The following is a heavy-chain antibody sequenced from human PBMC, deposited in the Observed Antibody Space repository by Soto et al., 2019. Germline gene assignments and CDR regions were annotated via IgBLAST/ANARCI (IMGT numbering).Heavy chain of an antibody. D-gene: IGHD6-13*01. V-gene: IGHV4-4*07. CDR2: IYTSGST. J-gene: IGHJ6*02. CDR3: ARDTIAAAGTESNYYYYGMDV. CDR1: GGSISSYY. Sequence: SETLSLTCTVSGGSISSYYWSWIRQPAGKGLEWIGRIYTSGSTNYNPSLKSRVTMSVDTPKNQFSLKLSSVTAADTAVYYCARDTIAAAGTESNYYYYGMDVWGQGTTVTVSS.